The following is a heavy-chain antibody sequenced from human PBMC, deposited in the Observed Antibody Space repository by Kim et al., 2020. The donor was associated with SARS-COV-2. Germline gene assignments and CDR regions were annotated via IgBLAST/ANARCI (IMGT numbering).Heavy chain of an antibody. J-gene: IGHJ3*02. V-gene: IGHV3-30*18. CDR1: GFTFSSYG. D-gene: IGHD2-15*01. CDR3: AKDHENCSGGSCYLDAFDI. CDR2: ISYDGSNK. Sequence: GGSLRLSCAASGFTFSSYGMHWVRQAPGKGLEWVAVISYDGSNKYYADSVKGRFTISRDNSKNTLYLQMNSLRAEDTAVYYCAKDHENCSGGSCYLDAFDIWGQGTMVTVSS.